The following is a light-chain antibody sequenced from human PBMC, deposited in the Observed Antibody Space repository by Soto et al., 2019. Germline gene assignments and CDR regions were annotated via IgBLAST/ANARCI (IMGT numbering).Light chain of an antibody. Sequence: EVVMTQSPAPLSVSPGERATLSCRASPSVSSNLAWYQQNPGQAPRLLIFGASTRATGIPARFSGSGSGIEFTLTISSLQSEDFAVYYCQQYNNWPLYTFGQGTKLEIK. J-gene: IGKJ2*01. V-gene: IGKV3D-15*01. CDR3: QQYNNWPLYT. CDR2: GAS. CDR1: PSVSSN.